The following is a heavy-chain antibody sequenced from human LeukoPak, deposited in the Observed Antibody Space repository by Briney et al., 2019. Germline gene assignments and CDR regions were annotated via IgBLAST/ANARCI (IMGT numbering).Heavy chain of an antibody. CDR2: IIQDGSEK. Sequence: PGGSLRLSCAASGFTSSSYWMSWVRQAPGKGLEWVANIIQDGSEKYYVDSVRGRFTISRDNAKSSLYLQMTNLRAEDTAVYYCATDSFSFGDLNPGPWGQGTLVTVSS. V-gene: IGHV3-7*01. D-gene: IGHD3-16*01. J-gene: IGHJ5*02. CDR1: GFTSSSYW. CDR3: ATDSFSFGDLNPGP.